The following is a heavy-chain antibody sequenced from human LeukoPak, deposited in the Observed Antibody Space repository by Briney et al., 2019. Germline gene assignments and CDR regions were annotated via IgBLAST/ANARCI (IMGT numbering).Heavy chain of an antibody. V-gene: IGHV3-23*01. CDR2: ISGSGGST. D-gene: IGHD1-26*01. CDR1: GFTFSSYA. CDR3: AKVKWERYYYYYGMDV. J-gene: IGHJ6*02. Sequence: GGSLRLSCAASGFTFSSYAMSWVRQAPGKGLEWVSAISGSGGSTYYADSVKGRFTISRVNSKNTLYLQMNSLRAEDTAVYYCAKVKWERYYYYYGMDVWGQGTTVTVSS.